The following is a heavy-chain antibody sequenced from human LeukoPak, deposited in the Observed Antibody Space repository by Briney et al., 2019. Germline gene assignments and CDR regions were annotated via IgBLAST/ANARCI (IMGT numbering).Heavy chain of an antibody. V-gene: IGHV1-18*01. CDR2: ISAYNGNT. CDR3: ARVRAVAGTGSSYFDY. D-gene: IGHD6-19*01. J-gene: IGHJ4*02. CDR1: GYTFTSYG. Sequence: ASVKVSCKASGYTFTSYGISWVRQAPGQGLEWMGWISAYNGNTNYAQKLQGRVTMTTDTSTSTAYMELRSLRSDDTAVYYCARVRAVAGTGSSYFDYWGQGILVTVSS.